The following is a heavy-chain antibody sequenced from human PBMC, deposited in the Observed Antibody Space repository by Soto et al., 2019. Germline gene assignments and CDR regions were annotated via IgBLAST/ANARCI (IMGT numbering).Heavy chain of an antibody. Sequence: GASVKVSCKASGYTFTSYAMHWVRQAPGQRLEWMGWINAGNGNTKYSQKFQGRVTITRDTSASTAYMELSSLRSDDTAVYYCARHVPAAGYYYGMDFWGQGTTVTVSS. CDR3: ARHVPAAGYYYGMDF. D-gene: IGHD2-2*01. CDR1: GYTFTSYA. V-gene: IGHV1-3*01. CDR2: INAGNGNT. J-gene: IGHJ6*02.